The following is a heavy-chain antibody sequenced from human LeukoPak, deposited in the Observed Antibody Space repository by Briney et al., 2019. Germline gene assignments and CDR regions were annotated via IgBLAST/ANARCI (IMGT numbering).Heavy chain of an antibody. CDR1: GGSISSGGYY. J-gene: IGHJ5*02. CDR2: IYYSGST. D-gene: IGHD6-13*01. CDR3: ARGTIAGVVCNWFDP. Sequence: SETLSLTCTVSGGSISSGGYYWSWIRQHPGKGLEWIGYIYYSGSTYYNPSLKSRVTISVDTSKNQFSLKLSSVTAADTAVYYCARGTIAGVVCNWFDPWGQGTLVTVSS. V-gene: IGHV4-31*03.